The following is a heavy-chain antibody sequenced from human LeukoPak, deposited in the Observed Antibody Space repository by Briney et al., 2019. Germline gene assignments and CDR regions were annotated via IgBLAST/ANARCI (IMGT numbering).Heavy chain of an antibody. D-gene: IGHD3-22*01. CDR1: GFTFSGYW. V-gene: IGHV3-74*01. CDR2: INSDGSST. CDR3: ARLTYYYDSSGSPGAFDI. J-gene: IGHJ3*02. Sequence: GGSLRLSCAASGFTFSGYWMHWVRQAPGKGLVWVSRINSDGSSTTYADSVKGRFTISRDNAKNSLYLQMNSLRAEGTAVYYCARLTYYYDSSGSPGAFDIWGQGTMVTVSS.